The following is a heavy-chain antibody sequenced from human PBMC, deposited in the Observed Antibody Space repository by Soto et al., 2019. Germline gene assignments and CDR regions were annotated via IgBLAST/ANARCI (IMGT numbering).Heavy chain of an antibody. CDR3: ARKEGFNWKYGWFDR. J-gene: IGHJ5*02. Sequence: PGGSLRLSCAASGFTFSSYAMSWVRQAPGKGLEWVSAISYSGGSTYYADSVKGRFTISRDNSKNTLYLQMNSLRAEDTAVYYCARKEGFNWKYGWFDRWGQGSLVTVSS. CDR2: ISYSGGST. D-gene: IGHD1-7*01. CDR1: GFTFSSYA. V-gene: IGHV3-23*01.